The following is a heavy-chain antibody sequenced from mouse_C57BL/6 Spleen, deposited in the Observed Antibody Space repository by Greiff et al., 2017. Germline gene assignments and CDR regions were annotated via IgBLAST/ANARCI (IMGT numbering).Heavy chain of an antibody. CDR2: IDPSDSYT. Sequence: QVQLQQPGAALVMPGASVKLSCKASGYTFTSYWMHWVKQRPGQGLEWIGEIDPSDSYTNYNQQFKGKSTLTVDKSSSTAYMQLSCLTSEDSAVYYCVKWYGRVDAMDYWGQGTSVTVSS. V-gene: IGHV1-69*01. CDR1: GYTFTSYW. D-gene: IGHD2-1*01. CDR3: VKWYGRVDAMDY. J-gene: IGHJ4*01.